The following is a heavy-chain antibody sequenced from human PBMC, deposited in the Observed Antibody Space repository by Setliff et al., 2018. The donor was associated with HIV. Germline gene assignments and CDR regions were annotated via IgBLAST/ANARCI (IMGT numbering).Heavy chain of an antibody. CDR1: GFSFSVYE. V-gene: IGHV3-48*03. CDR3: ARATLELYYDTIGYGGDY. CDR2: ISSGATTI. D-gene: IGHD3-22*01. Sequence: GGSLRLSCAASGFSFSVYEMDWVRQAPGKGLEWISHISSGATTIDYADSVKGRFTISRDNAKSSLYLQMNRLRAEDTAVYYCARATLELYYDTIGYGGDYLGQGTLVTVSS. J-gene: IGHJ4*02.